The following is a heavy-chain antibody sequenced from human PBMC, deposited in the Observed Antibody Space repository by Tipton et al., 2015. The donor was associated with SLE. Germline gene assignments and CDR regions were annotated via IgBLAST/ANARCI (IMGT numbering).Heavy chain of an antibody. D-gene: IGHD1-1*01. CDR2: IYYSGRN. J-gene: IGHJ5*02. Sequence: TLSLTCTVSGVSSNSFYWSWIRQPPGKGLEWIGYIYYSGRNNYNPSLKTRVTMSVDTSKSQFSLKLTSVTAADTAVYYCARTTEYFDPWGQGTLVTVSS. V-gene: IGHV4-59*08. CDR1: GVSSNSFY. CDR3: ARTTEYFDP.